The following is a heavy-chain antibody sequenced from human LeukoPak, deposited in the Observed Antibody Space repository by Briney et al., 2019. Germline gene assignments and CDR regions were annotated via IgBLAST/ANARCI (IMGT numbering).Heavy chain of an antibody. CDR3: ARGYDILTGYFLYPAFDY. CDR1: GGSFSGYY. CDR2: INHSGST. J-gene: IGHJ4*02. V-gene: IGHV4-34*01. Sequence: SETLSLACAVYGGSFSGYYWSWIRQPPGKGLEWIGEINHSGSTNYNPSLKSRVTISVDTSKNQFSLKLSSVTAADTAVYYCARGYDILTGYFLYPAFDYWGQGTLVTVSS. D-gene: IGHD3-9*01.